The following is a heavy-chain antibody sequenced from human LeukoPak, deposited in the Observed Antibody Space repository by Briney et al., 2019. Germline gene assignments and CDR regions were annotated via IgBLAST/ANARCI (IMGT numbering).Heavy chain of an antibody. CDR1: GGSITSYY. CDR3: ARDSTVNGAFDI. Sequence: SETLSLTCTVSGGSITSYYWNWIRQPPGKGPEWIGYINYGGSTDYNPSLKSRVTISADTSKNQMSLKLSSVTAADTAVYYCARDSTVNGAFDIWGQGTMVTVSS. J-gene: IGHJ3*02. D-gene: IGHD4-17*01. V-gene: IGHV4-59*12. CDR2: INYGGST.